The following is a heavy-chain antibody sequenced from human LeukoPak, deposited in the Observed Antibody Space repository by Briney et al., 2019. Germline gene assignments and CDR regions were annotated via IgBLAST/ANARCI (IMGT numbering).Heavy chain of an antibody. CDR1: GASISSYY. V-gene: IGHV4-59*01. J-gene: IGHJ4*02. D-gene: IGHD2-15*01. CDR2: IYYSGST. Sequence: SETLSLTCTVSGASISSYYWSWIRQPPGKGLEWIGYIYYSGSTNYNPSLKSRVTISVDTSKNQFSLKLSSVTAADTAVYYCARCFGGSCYYFDYWGQGTLVTVSS. CDR3: ARCFGGSCYYFDY.